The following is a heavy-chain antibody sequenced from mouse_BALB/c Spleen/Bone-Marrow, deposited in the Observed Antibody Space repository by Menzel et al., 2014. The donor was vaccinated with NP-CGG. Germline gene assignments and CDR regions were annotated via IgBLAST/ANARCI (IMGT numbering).Heavy chain of an antibody. CDR3: ARGLYGNSGY. CDR1: GFTFTSYW. J-gene: IGHJ2*01. V-gene: IGHV1-69*02. CDR2: IDPSDSYT. D-gene: IGHD2-1*01. Sequence: QVQLQQSGAELVKPGASVKLSCKASGFTFTSYWMHWVKQRPGQGLEWIGEIDPSDSYTNYNQKFKGKAKLTVDKSSSTAYMQLSSLTSEDSAVYYCARGLYGNSGYWGQGTTLTVSS.